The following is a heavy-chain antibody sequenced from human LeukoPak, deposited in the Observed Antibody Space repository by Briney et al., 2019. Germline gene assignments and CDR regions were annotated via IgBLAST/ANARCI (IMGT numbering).Heavy chain of an antibody. D-gene: IGHD6-13*01. J-gene: IGHJ4*02. CDR2: INSDGRTT. V-gene: IGHV3-74*01. CDR3: AKDKQQLGSDY. CDR1: GFTFSGYW. Sequence: PGGSLRLSCAASGFTFSGYWMDWVRQAPGKGLMWVSRINSDGRTTTYADSVKGRFTISRDNAKNTLYLQMNSLRAEDTPVYYCAKDKQQLGSDYWGQGTLVTVSS.